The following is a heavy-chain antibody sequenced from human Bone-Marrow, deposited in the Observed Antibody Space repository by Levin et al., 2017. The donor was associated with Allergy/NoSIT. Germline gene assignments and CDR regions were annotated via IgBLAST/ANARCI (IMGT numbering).Heavy chain of an antibody. D-gene: IGHD5-18*01. J-gene: IGHJ4*02. CDR2: ISSDGGNR. CDR1: GFTFSNFA. CDR3: AKGSPYSYGYADF. V-gene: IGHV3-30*09. Sequence: GGSLRLSCKTSGFTFSNFAIHWVRQAPGKGLEWVPFISSDGGNRNYAPSVKGRFAISRVNSKNTVHLEMNILRVEDTAMYFCAKGSPYSYGYADFWGQGTLVSVSS.